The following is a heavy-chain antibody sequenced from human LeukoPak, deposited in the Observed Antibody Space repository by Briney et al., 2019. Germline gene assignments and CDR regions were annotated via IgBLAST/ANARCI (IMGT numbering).Heavy chain of an antibody. CDR1: GFSLSTSGMC. J-gene: IGHJ3*02. Sequence: SGPALVKPTQTLTLTCTFSGFSLSTSGMCVGWIRQPPGKALEWLARIDWDDDKYYSTSLQTRLTISKDTSKNQVVLTMTNMDPVDTATYYCARIDSGDYPNAFDIWGQGTMVTVSS. CDR3: ARIDSGDYPNAFDI. CDR2: IDWDDDK. D-gene: IGHD4-17*01. V-gene: IGHV2-70*11.